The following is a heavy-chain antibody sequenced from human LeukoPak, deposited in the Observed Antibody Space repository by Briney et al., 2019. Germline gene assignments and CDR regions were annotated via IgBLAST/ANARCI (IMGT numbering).Heavy chain of an antibody. D-gene: IGHD6-13*01. CDR3: YGDRIVAAGDNWFDP. CDR1: RYTFTSYD. J-gene: IGHJ5*02. CDR2: MNPNSGNT. Sequence: ASVKVSCKASRYTFTSYDINWVRQATGQGLEWMGWMNPNSGNTGYAQKFQGRVTMTRNTSISTAYMELSSLRSEDTAVYYCYGDRIVAAGDNWFDPWGQGTLVTVSS. V-gene: IGHV1-8*01.